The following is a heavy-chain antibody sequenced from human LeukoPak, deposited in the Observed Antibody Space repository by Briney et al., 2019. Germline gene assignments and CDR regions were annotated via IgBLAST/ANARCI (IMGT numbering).Heavy chain of an antibody. Sequence: GASVTVSCKASGYTFTGLCMHWGRPAPGPGLGWVGWFNSNSCGTNYAQKFAGRVTLPRDTPVNTAYIAQGRPRSYGTAVVFCARGLNYDFWSVYRKSMEAFDIWGQGTMVTVSS. V-gene: IGHV1-2*02. D-gene: IGHD3-3*01. CDR2: FNSNSCGT. CDR1: GYTFTGLC. CDR3: ARGLNYDFWSVYRKSMEAFDI. J-gene: IGHJ3*02.